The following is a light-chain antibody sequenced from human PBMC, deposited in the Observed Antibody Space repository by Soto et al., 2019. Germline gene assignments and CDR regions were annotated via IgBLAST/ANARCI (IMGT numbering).Light chain of an antibody. V-gene: IGKV3-15*01. CDR1: QSVSSN. CDR2: GAS. Sequence: EIVLTQSPGTLSLSPGERATLSCRASQSVSSNLAWYQQKPGQAPRLLIYGASSRATGIPVRFSGSGSGTEFTLTISSLQSEDSAVYYCQQYFGAPLTFGGGTKVDIK. J-gene: IGKJ4*01. CDR3: QQYFGAPLT.